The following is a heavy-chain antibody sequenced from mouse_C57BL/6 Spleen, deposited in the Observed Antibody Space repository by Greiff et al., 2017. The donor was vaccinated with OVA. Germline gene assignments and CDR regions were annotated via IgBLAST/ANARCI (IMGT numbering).Heavy chain of an antibody. CDR2: IDPSDSYT. CDR3: ASRAHYGSSSRYFDV. D-gene: IGHD1-1*01. V-gene: IGHV1-69*01. Sequence: QVHVKQPGAELVMPGASVKLSCKASGYTFTSYWMHWVKQRPGQGLEWIGEIDPSDSYTNYNQKFKGKSTLTVDKSSSTAYMQLSSLTSEDSAVYYCASRAHYGSSSRYFDVWGTGTTVTVSS. CDR1: GYTFTSYW. J-gene: IGHJ1*03.